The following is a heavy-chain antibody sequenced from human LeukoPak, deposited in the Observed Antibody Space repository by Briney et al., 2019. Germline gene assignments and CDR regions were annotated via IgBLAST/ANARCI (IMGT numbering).Heavy chain of an antibody. V-gene: IGHV3-11*04. D-gene: IGHD3-10*01. CDR2: ISSSGSTI. Sequence: GGSLRLSXAASGFTFSDYYMSWIRRAPGKGLEWVSYISSSGSTIYYADSVKGRFTISRDNAKNSLYLQMNSLRAEDTAVYYCARERFGELFPSFDYWGQGTLVTVSS. CDR1: GFTFSDYY. J-gene: IGHJ4*02. CDR3: ARERFGELFPSFDY.